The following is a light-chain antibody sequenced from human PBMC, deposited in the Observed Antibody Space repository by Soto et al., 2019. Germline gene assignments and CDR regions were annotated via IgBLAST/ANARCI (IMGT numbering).Light chain of an antibody. V-gene: IGKV1D-13*01. CDR2: DAS. J-gene: IGKJ1*01. CDR3: QQYNKWLWT. CDR1: QGIGNA. Sequence: ASQLTPSPSSLSASVGHIVTISCRASQGIGNALGWYQQKPGKAPKLLIYDASSLESGVPSRFSGSGSGTEFTLTISSLQSEDFAVYYCQQYNKWLWTFGQGTKVDIK.